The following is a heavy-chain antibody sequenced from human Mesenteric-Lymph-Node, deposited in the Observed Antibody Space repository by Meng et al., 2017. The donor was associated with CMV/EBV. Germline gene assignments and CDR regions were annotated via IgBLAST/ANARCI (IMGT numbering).Heavy chain of an antibody. V-gene: IGHV3-7*03. J-gene: IGHJ6*02. D-gene: IGHD2-2*02. CDR2: IKEDGSEK. Sequence: GESLKISCAASGFTFSVYWMTWVRQAPGKGLEWVANIKEDGSEKYYVDSVKGRFTISRDNAKDSLYLQMDSLRVEDTAVYYCARVGRGGYCSSTSCYTNYYYGMDVWGQGTTVTVSS. CDR1: GFTFSVYW. CDR3: ARVGRGGYCSSTSCYTNYYYGMDV.